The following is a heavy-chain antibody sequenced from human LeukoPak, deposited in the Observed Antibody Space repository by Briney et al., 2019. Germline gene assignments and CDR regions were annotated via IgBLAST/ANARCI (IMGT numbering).Heavy chain of an antibody. CDR1: GGTFSSYA. CDR2: IIPIFGTA. J-gene: IGHJ4*02. V-gene: IGHV1-69*01. D-gene: IGHD5-12*01. CDR3: ARFGLGVSGYDFSDY. Sequence: SVKVSCKASGGTFSSYAISWVRQAPGQGLEWMGGIIPIFGTANCAQKFQGRVTITADESTSTAYMELSSLRSEDTAVYYCARFGLGVSGYDFSDYWGQGTLVTVSS.